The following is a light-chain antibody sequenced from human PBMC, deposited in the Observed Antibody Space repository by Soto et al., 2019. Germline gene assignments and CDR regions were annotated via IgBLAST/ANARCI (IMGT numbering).Light chain of an antibody. CDR1: QSVSSY. J-gene: IGKJ1*01. CDR2: DAS. V-gene: IGKV3-11*01. CDR3: QQRSNWPWT. Sequence: IGVTQSPATLSVSPGERATLSCRASQSVSSYLAWYQQKPGQAPRLLIYDASTRATGIPARFSGSGSGTDFTLTISSLEPEDFAVYYCQQRSNWPWTFGQGTKV.